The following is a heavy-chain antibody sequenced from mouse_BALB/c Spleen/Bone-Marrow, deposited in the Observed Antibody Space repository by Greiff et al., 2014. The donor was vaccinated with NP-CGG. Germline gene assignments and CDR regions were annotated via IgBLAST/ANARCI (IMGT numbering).Heavy chain of an antibody. CDR3: VRGNYGNYVDYFDF. CDR1: GFTFSNYG. CDR2: INGNGGST. D-gene: IGHD2-1*01. V-gene: IGHV5-6-3*01. J-gene: IGHJ2*01. Sequence: EVHLVESGGGLVQPGGSLKLFCAASGFTFSNYGMSWVRQTPDKRLELVATINGNGGSTYYPDSVKGRFTISRDTAKNTLYLQMSSLKSEETAMYYCVRGNYGNYVDYFDFWGQGTTLTVSS.